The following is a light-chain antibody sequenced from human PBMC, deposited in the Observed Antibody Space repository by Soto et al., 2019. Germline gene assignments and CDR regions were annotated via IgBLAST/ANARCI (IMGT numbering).Light chain of an antibody. CDR1: TSNTLHNF. J-gene: IGLJ1*01. CDR3: GTWDTNLSAYV. V-gene: IGLV1-51*02. CDR2: EGN. Sequence: QSVLTQPPSVSAAPGQTVTISCSGDTSNTLHNFVSWYQQLPGAAPKLLIYEGNKRPSGIPDRFSGSKFGTSVTLAITGLQTGDEADYYCGTWDTNLSAYVFGTGTKLTVL.